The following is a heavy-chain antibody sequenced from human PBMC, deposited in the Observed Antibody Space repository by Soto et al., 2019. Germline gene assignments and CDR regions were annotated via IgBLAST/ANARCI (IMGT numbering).Heavy chain of an antibody. J-gene: IGHJ6*02. Sequence: GGSLRLSCAASGFTVSSTYMSWARQAPGKGLEWVSVIYSGGNTYYGDSVKGRFSISRDNSKNTLYLQMNSLRAEDTAVYYCARIPRRDGYNLYGMDVWGQGTTVTVSS. CDR1: GFTVSSTY. D-gene: IGHD5-12*01. CDR3: ARIPRRDGYNLYGMDV. V-gene: IGHV3-53*01. CDR2: IYSGGNT.